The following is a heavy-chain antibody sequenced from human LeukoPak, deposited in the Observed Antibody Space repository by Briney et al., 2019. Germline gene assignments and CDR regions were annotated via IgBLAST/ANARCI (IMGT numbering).Heavy chain of an antibody. CDR1: GFTSRSYW. CDR2: VKQDGSEK. V-gene: IGHV3-7*05. Sequence: GGSLRLSCAASGFTSRSYWMTCVREATGEGLEWVANVKQDGSEKYNVDSVKGRFTISRDNAKNSLYLPINSLRAEDRPGYNCARLGDDYWGQGTLVTVSS. J-gene: IGHJ4*02. CDR3: ARLGDDY.